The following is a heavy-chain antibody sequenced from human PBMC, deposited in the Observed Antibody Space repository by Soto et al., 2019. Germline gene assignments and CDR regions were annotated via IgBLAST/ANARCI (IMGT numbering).Heavy chain of an antibody. CDR1: GYTFTGYY. J-gene: IGHJ4*02. Sequence: SVKVSCKASGYTFTGYYMHWVRQAPGQGLEWMGWINANSGGTNYAQKFQGRVTMTRDTSISTAYMELSRLRSDDTAVYYCAANYYDSSGYYYFDYWGQGTLVTVSS. V-gene: IGHV1-2*02. CDR3: AANYYDSSGYYYFDY. CDR2: INANSGGT. D-gene: IGHD3-22*01.